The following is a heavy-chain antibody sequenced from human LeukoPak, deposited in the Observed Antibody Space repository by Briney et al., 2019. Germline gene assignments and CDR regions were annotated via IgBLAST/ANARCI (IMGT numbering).Heavy chain of an antibody. Sequence: GGSLRLSCAASGFTFSSYAMSWVRQAPGKGLEGVSGISGSGGSTYYADSVKGRFTISRDNSKNTLYLQMNSLRAEDTAVYYCAKGGYCSSTSCPFDYWGQGTLVTVSS. J-gene: IGHJ4*02. CDR3: AKGGYCSSTSCPFDY. CDR1: GFTFSSYA. D-gene: IGHD2-2*01. CDR2: ISGSGGST. V-gene: IGHV3-23*01.